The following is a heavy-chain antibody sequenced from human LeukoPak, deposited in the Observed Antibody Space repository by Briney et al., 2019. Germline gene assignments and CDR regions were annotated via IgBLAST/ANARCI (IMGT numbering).Heavy chain of an antibody. D-gene: IGHD3-10*01. CDR3: ARDLSFGAPVAFDI. CDR1: GFTFSSYG. CDR2: ISYDGSNK. Sequence: PGRSLRLSCAASGFTFSSYGMHWVRQAPGKGLEWVAVISYDGSNKYYADSVKGRFTISRDNSKNTLYLQMNSLRADDTAVYFCARDLSFGAPVAFDIWGQGTMVTVSS. V-gene: IGHV3-30*03. J-gene: IGHJ3*02.